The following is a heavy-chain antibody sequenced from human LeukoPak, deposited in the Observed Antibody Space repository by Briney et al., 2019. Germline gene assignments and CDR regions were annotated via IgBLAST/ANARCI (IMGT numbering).Heavy chain of an antibody. D-gene: IGHD6-6*01. V-gene: IGHV3-30-3*01. CDR2: ISYDGSNK. CDR1: GFTFSSYA. Sequence: GGSLRLSCAASGFTFSSYAMHWVRQAPGKGLEWVAVISYDGSNKYYADSVKGRFTISRDNSKNTLYLQMNSLRAGDTAVYYCARDRIAARRFGWDAEYFQHWGQGTLVTVSS. J-gene: IGHJ1*01. CDR3: ARDRIAARRFGWDAEYFQH.